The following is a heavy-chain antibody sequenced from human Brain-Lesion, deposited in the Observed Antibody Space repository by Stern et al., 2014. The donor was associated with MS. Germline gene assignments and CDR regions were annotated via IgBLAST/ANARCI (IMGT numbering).Heavy chain of an antibody. D-gene: IGHD6-6*01. V-gene: IGHV5-51*01. CDR2: IWPGDSDT. J-gene: IGHJ4*02. CDR3: ARRGDSSSSGFDY. Sequence: EDQLGESGAEGKKPGESLKISCKGSGYRFTSNWIGWVRQMPGKGLEGMGIIWPGDSDTRYSPSFQGQVTISADKSISTAYLQWSSLQASDTAMYYCARRGDSSSSGFDYWGQGTLVIVSS. CDR1: GYRFTSNW.